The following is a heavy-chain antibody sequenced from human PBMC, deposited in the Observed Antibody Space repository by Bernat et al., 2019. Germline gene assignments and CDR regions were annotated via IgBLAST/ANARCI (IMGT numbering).Heavy chain of an antibody. J-gene: IGHJ4*02. D-gene: IGHD3-22*01. Sequence: QVRLVESGGGVVQPGRSLRLSCAASGFTFSSYGMHWVRQAPGKGLEWVAVIWYDGSNKYYADSVKGRFTISRDNSKNTLYLQMNSLRAEDTAVYYCARAPYPSSGYYFPGYWGQGTLVTVSS. CDR3: ARAPYPSSGYYFPGY. CDR1: GFTFSSYG. CDR2: IWYDGSNK. V-gene: IGHV3-33*01.